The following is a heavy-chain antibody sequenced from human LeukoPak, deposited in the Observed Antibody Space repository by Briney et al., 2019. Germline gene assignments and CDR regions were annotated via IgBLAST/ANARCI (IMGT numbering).Heavy chain of an antibody. D-gene: IGHD4-17*01. J-gene: IGHJ4*02. CDR2: IYYSGST. Sequence: PSETLSLTCTVSGGSISSGGYYWSWIRQHPGKGLEWIGYIYYSGSTYYNPSLKSRVTISVDTSKNQFSLKLSSVTAADTAVYYCARGPPAPYDYGDYSYYFDYWDQGTLVTVSS. CDR3: ARGPPAPYDYGDYSYYFDY. V-gene: IGHV4-31*03. CDR1: GGSISSGGYY.